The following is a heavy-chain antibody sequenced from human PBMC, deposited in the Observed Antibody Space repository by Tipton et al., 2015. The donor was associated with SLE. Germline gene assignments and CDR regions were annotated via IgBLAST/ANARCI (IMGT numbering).Heavy chain of an antibody. D-gene: IGHD5-24*01. Sequence: TLSLTCTVSGGSISRSSYYWAWIRQPPGKGLEWIGSVYYSGSTYYNPSLKSRVTISVDTSKNQFSLKLSSVTAADTAVYYCASHVGDGYMGYYYGMDVWGQGTTVTASS. CDR3: ASHVGDGYMGYYYGMDV. CDR1: GGSISRSSYY. V-gene: IGHV4-39*07. CDR2: VYYSGST. J-gene: IGHJ6*02.